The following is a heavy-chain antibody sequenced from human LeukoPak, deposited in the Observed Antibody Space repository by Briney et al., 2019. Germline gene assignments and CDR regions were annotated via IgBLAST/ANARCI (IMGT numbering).Heavy chain of an antibody. V-gene: IGHV4-30-4*01. Sequence: PSQTLSLTCTVSGGSISSGDYYWSWIRQPPGKGLEWIGYIYYSGSTYYNPSLKSRVTISVDTSKNQFSLKLSSVTAADTAVYYCARVGSGSSGYYAFTFDYWGQGTLVTVSS. J-gene: IGHJ4*02. D-gene: IGHD3-22*01. CDR3: ARVGSGSSGYYAFTFDY. CDR1: GGSISSGDYY. CDR2: IYYSGST.